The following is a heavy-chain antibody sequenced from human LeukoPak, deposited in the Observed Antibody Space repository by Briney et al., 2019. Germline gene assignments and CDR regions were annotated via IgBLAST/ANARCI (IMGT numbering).Heavy chain of an antibody. J-gene: IGHJ3*02. Sequence: GGSLRLSCAASGFTFSSYAMSWVRQAPGKGLEWVSAISGSGGSTYYADSVKGRFTISRDNSKNTLYLQMNSLRAEDTAVYYCAKRGGRGGDPVFFAFDIWGQGTMVTVSS. V-gene: IGHV3-23*01. D-gene: IGHD2-21*02. CDR3: AKRGGRGGDPVFFAFDI. CDR2: ISGSGGST. CDR1: GFTFSSYA.